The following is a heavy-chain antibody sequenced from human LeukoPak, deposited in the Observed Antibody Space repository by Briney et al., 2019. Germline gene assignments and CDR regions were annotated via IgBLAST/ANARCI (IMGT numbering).Heavy chain of an antibody. CDR1: RGSISSHY. CDR2: FYNSGT. D-gene: IGHD3-10*01. V-gene: IGHV4-59*11. Sequence: PSETLSLTCTVSRGSISSHYWSWIRQPPGTGLEWIGTFYNSGTNYNPSLTSRVTIVVDTSKNQFALRLSSVTAADTAIYYCATSTGSDGSGTYWGQGTLVTVSS. J-gene: IGHJ4*02. CDR3: ATSTGSDGSGTY.